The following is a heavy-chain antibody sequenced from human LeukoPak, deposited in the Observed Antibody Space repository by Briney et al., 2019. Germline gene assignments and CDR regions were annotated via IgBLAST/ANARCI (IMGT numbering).Heavy chain of an antibody. CDR2: INPNSGGT. CDR1: GYTFTGYY. D-gene: IGHD3-3*01. J-gene: IGHJ4*02. Sequence: GASVKVSCKASGYTFTGYYMHWVRQAPVQGLEWMGWINPNSGGTNYAQKFQGRVTMTRDTSISTAYMELSRLRSDDTAVYYCAREPITIFGVVPDFDYWGQGTLVTVSS. CDR3: AREPITIFGVVPDFDY. V-gene: IGHV1-2*02.